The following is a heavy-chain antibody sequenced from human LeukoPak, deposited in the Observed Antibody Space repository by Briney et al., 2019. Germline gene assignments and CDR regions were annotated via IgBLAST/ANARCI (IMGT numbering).Heavy chain of an antibody. Sequence: KPSETLSLTCAVYGGSFSGYYWSWIRQPPGKGLEWIGEINHSGSTNYNPSLKSRVTISVDTSKNQFSLKLSSVTAADTAVYYCARARRRFDPWGQGTLVTVPS. CDR3: ARARRRFDP. CDR1: GGSFSGYY. CDR2: INHSGST. J-gene: IGHJ5*02. V-gene: IGHV4-34*01.